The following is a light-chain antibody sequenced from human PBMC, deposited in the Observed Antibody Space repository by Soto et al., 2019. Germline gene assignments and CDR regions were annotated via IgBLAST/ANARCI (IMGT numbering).Light chain of an antibody. Sequence: EIVMTQSPATLSVSPGEIATLCFSASQSLSNNIYLAWYQQKPGQAPRLLIHGVPSRATGIPDRFSGSGSGTDFILTISRLEPEDFAVYYCQQFGTSPLVTFGPGTKVDIK. CDR1: QSLSNNIY. CDR3: QQFGTSPLVT. CDR2: GVP. V-gene: IGKV3-20*01. J-gene: IGKJ3*01.